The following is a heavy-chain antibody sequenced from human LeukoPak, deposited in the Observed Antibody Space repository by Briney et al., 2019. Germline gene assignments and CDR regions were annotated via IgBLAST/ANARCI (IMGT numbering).Heavy chain of an antibody. CDR1: GFTFSSYA. J-gene: IGHJ4*02. V-gene: IGHV3-23*01. CDR3: AKSISHSAAPDY. Sequence: GGSLRLSCAAFGFTFSSYAMSWVRQAPGKGLEWVSAVSGSGGSTYYADSVKGRFTISRDNSKNTLYLQMNSLRAEDTAVYYCAKSISHSAAPDYWGQGTLVTVSS. CDR2: VSGSGGST. D-gene: IGHD2-2*01.